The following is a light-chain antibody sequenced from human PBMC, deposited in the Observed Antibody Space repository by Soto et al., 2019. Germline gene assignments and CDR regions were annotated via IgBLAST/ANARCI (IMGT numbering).Light chain of an antibody. J-gene: IGKJ1*01. CDR2: AAS. Sequence: DIQMTQSPSTLSASVGDRVTITFRASQSISSYLNWYQQKPGKAPKLLIYAASSLQSGVPSRFSGSRSGPGFTLTISSLQPEDFATYYCQQSYSSPPTFGQGTKVDIK. CDR1: QSISSY. V-gene: IGKV1-39*01. CDR3: QQSYSSPPT.